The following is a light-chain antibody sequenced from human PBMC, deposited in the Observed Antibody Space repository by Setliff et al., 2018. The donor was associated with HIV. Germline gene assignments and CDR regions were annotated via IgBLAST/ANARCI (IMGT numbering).Light chain of an antibody. CDR1: SSDVGGYNY. Sequence: QSALTQPPSASGSPGQSVTISCTGTSSDVGGYNYVSWYQQYPDKAPKLMIYEVNKRPSGVPDRFSASKSDKTASLAVSGLQADDEADYYCSSFAGSSSWVFGGGTKVTVL. J-gene: IGLJ3*02. V-gene: IGLV2-8*01. CDR3: SSFAGSSSWV. CDR2: EVN.